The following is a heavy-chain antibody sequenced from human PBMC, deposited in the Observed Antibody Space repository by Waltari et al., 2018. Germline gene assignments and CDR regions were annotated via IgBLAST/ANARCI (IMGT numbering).Heavy chain of an antibody. J-gene: IGHJ4*02. CDR2: IWYDGSNK. CDR3: ARDLYDSSGYWVGPFDY. D-gene: IGHD3-22*01. CDR1: GFTFSSYG. V-gene: IGHV3-33*01. Sequence: QVQLVESGGGVVQPGRSLRLSCAASGFTFSSYGMHWVRQAPGKGLEWVAVIWYDGSNKYDADSVKGRFTISRDNSKNTLYLQMNSLRAEDTAVYYCARDLYDSSGYWVGPFDYWGQGTLVTVSS.